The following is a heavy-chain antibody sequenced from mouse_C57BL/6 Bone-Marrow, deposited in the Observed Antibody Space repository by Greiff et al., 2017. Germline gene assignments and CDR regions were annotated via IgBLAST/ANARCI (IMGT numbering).Heavy chain of an antibody. Sequence: VKLQESGAELARPGASVKLSCKASGYTFTSYGISWVKQRTGQGLEWIGEIYPRSGNNYYNEKFKGKATLTADKSSSTAYMELRSLTSEDSAVYFCARLPITTVVATDYWGQGTTLTVSS. CDR1: GYTFTSYG. CDR2: IYPRSGNN. D-gene: IGHD1-1*01. V-gene: IGHV1-81*01. J-gene: IGHJ2*01. CDR3: ARLPITTVVATDY.